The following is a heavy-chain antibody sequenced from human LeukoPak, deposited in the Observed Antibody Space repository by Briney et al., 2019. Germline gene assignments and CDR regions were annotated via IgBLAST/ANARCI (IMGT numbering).Heavy chain of an antibody. CDR2: ITPNSGGT. V-gene: IGHV1-2*02. CDR3: ARIDSSGSLPFFFDY. CDR1: VYTFTVYY. D-gene: IGHD2-15*01. J-gene: IGHJ4*02. Sequence: AAVKVSSKASVYTFTVYYMQWVRPAPGQGLEWMGWITPNSGGTNYAQKVQGRVTMTRDTSISTAYMELSRLRSDDTAGYYCARIDSSGSLPFFFDYWGQGTLVTVSS.